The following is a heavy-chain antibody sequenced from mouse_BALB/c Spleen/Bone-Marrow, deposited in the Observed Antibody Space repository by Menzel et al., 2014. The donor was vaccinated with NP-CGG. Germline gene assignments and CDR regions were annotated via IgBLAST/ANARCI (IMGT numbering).Heavy chain of an antibody. V-gene: IGHV4-1*02. CDR1: GFDFSRYW. D-gene: IGHD2-3*01. Sequence: EVKLMESGGGLVQPGGSLKLSCAASGFDFSRYWMSWVRQAPGKGLQWIGEINPDSSTINYTPSLKDKFIISRDNAKNTLYLQMSKVRSEDTALYYCARLGYYGGFAYWGQGTLVTVSA. CDR3: ARLGYYGGFAY. CDR2: INPDSSTI. J-gene: IGHJ3*01.